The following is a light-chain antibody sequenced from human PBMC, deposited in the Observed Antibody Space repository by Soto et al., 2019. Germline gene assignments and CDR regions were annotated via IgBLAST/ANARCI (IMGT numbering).Light chain of an antibody. CDR2: AAS. V-gene: IGKV1-5*01. CDR1: QTISTW. Sequence: DIQMTQSPSTLSASVGDRVTITCRASQTISTWLAWYQQKPGKAPTLVIHAASSLETGVPSRFSGSGSGTDFTLTIRNLQPEDVATYYCLQDNTYPVTFGGGTKVDIK. J-gene: IGKJ4*01. CDR3: LQDNTYPVT.